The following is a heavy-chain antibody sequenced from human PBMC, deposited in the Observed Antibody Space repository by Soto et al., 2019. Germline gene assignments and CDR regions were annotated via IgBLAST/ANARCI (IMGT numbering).Heavy chain of an antibody. Sequence: EVQLVESGGGLVQPGESLRLSCVASGRRFSSYWMSWVRQAPGKGLEWVANIKQDGSEQYYVESVKGRFTISRDNAKNSLYLQMDRLRAGDTATYYCVRDGAEAEGTLKWFHPWGHGTLVTVSS. CDR1: GRRFSSYW. V-gene: IGHV3-7*01. D-gene: IGHD1-1*01. CDR2: IKQDGSEQ. CDR3: VRDGAEAEGTLKWFHP. J-gene: IGHJ5*02.